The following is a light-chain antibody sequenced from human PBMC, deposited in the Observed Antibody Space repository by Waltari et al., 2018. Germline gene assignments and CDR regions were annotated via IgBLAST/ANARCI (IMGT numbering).Light chain of an antibody. J-gene: IGLJ3*02. CDR1: SGHSSNV. CDR2: VNSYGSH. Sequence: QLVLTQSPSASASLGASVKLTCTLNSGHSSNVVAWLQQQPEKGPRYLMKVNSYGSHSKGDEIPDRFSGSSSGAERYLTISSVQSEDEADYYCQTGGHGTWVFGGGTKLTVL. V-gene: IGLV4-69*01. CDR3: QTGGHGTWV.